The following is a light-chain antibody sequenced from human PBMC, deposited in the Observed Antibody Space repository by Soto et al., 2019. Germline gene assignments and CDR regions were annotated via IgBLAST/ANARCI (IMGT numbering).Light chain of an antibody. CDR3: SSCTHSSSCV. CDR1: SSDVGGYNY. V-gene: IGLV2-14*01. CDR2: DVS. Sequence: QSALTQPAYVSGSPGQSITISGTGTSSDVGGYNYVYWYQQHPGKAPKLMIYDVSNRPSGVSNRCSGSKSGNTASLTISGLQAEDEAAYYSSSCTHSSSCVFVTGTKVTVL. J-gene: IGLJ1*01.